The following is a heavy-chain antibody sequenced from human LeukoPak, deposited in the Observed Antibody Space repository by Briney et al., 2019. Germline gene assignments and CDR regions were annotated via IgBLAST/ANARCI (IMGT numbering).Heavy chain of an antibody. J-gene: IGHJ5*01. CDR2: INPNSGGT. V-gene: IGHV1-2*02. Sequence: ASVKVSCKASGYTFTSYDINWVRQATGQGLEWMGWINPNSGGTKYEQKFQGRVTMTRDTSISTAYMELSRLRSDDTAVYYCARGYSRGIFFNYFDPWGQGTLVTVSS. CDR1: GYTFTSYD. D-gene: IGHD3-3*02. CDR3: ARGYSRGIFFNYFDP.